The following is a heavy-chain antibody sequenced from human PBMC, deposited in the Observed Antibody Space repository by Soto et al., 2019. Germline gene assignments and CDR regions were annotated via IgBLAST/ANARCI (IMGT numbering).Heavy chain of an antibody. V-gene: IGHV3-33*01. Sequence: PGGSLRLSCAASGFTFSSYGMYWVRQAPGKGLEWVAVIWYDGSNKYYADSVKGRFTISRDNSKNTLYLQMNSLKTEDTAVYYCTTALLLWFGGLDHLQYYFDYWGQGTLVTVSS. CDR3: TTALLLWFGGLDHLQYYFDY. J-gene: IGHJ4*02. CDR2: IWYDGSNK. D-gene: IGHD3-10*01. CDR1: GFTFSSYG.